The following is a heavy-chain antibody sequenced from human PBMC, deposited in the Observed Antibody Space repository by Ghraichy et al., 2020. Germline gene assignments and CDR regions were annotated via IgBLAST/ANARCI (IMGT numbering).Heavy chain of an antibody. J-gene: IGHJ3*02. CDR3: AHIGFSYAFDM. Sequence: SGHTLVKPTQTLTLTCTFSGRGVGVGWIRQPPGKALEWLALIYWEDDKRYSPSLKSRLTVTKDTSKNQVVLTMTNMDPVDTATYYCAHIGFSYAFDMWGQGTMVTVSS. CDR2: IYWEDDK. D-gene: IGHD3-10*01. CDR1: GRGVG. V-gene: IGHV2-5*02.